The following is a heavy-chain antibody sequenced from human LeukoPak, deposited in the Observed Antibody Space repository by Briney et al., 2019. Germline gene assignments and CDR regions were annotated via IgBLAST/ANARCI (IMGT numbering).Heavy chain of an antibody. D-gene: IGHD1-14*01. CDR3: ARLAPNRRYYFDY. CDR1: GGSISSGGYY. J-gene: IGHJ4*02. Sequence: SETLSLTCTVSGGSISSGGYYWSWIRQHPGKGLEWIGCIYYSGSTYYNPSLKSRVTISVDTSKNQFSLKLSSVTAADTAVYYCARLAPNRRYYFDYWGQGTLVTVSS. CDR2: IYYSGST. V-gene: IGHV4-31*03.